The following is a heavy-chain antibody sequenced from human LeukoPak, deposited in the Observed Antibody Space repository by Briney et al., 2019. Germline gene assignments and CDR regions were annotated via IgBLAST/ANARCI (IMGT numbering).Heavy chain of an antibody. CDR2: IYYSGST. CDR1: GYSISSSNW. J-gene: IGHJ3*02. D-gene: IGHD3-22*01. V-gene: IGHV4-28*01. Sequence: SETLSLTCAVSGYSISSSNWWGWIRQPPGKGLEWIGYIYYSGSTYYNPSLKSRVTMSVDTSKNQFSLKLSSVTAADTAVYYCARSYDSSGDAFDIWGQGTMVTVSS. CDR3: ARSYDSSGDAFDI.